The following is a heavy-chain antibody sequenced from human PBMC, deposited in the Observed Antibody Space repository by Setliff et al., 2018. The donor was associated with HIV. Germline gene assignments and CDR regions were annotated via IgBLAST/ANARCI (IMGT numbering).Heavy chain of an antibody. CDR3: SVIDY. CDR1: GGSISSVNYY. V-gene: IGHV4-61*02. CDR2: IYTSGST. J-gene: IGHJ4*02. Sequence: PSETLSLTCNVSGGSISSVNYYWSWIRQSPGKGLEWIGRIYTSGSTNYNPSLKSRVTISVDTSKNQFSLKLSSVTAADTAVYYCSVIDYWGQGTLVTVSS.